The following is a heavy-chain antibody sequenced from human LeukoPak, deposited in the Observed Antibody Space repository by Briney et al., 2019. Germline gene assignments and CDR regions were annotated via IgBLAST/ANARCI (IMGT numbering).Heavy chain of an antibody. J-gene: IGHJ4*02. CDR2: INPNGNTP. CDR1: GYTFTRFY. D-gene: IGHD3-9*01. V-gene: IGHV1-46*01. CDR3: ARDSDILNGYYISAY. Sequence: ASVKVSCKASGYTFTRFYLYWLRQAPGQGLEWMGTINPNGNTPRYAQKFQGRVTMTKDTSTSTIYLELTSLRSEGTAVYYCARDSDILNGYYISAYWGQGTLVTVSS.